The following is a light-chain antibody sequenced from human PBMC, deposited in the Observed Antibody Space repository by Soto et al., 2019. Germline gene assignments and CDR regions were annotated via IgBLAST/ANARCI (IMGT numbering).Light chain of an antibody. V-gene: IGLV2-11*01. CDR3: CSYAGSSYV. Sequence: QSVLIQPRSVSGSPGQSVTISCTGTSSDVGGYNYVSWYQQHPGKAPKLMIYDVSKRPSGVPDRFSGSKSGNTASLTISGLQAEDEADYYCCSYAGSSYVFGTGTKVTVL. J-gene: IGLJ1*01. CDR2: DVS. CDR1: SSDVGGYNY.